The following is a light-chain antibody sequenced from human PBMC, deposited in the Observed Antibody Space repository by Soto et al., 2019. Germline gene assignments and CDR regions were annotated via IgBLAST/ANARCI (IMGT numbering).Light chain of an antibody. Sequence: EIVLTQSPGTLSLSPGERATLSCRASQSVSSTYLAWYQQKPGQAPRLLIYGASSRATGIPDRLSGSGSGTDFTLTISRLAPEDFAVYYCQRYDISPFPFGQGTKLEIK. V-gene: IGKV3-20*01. J-gene: IGKJ2*01. CDR1: QSVSSTY. CDR3: QRYDISPFP. CDR2: GAS.